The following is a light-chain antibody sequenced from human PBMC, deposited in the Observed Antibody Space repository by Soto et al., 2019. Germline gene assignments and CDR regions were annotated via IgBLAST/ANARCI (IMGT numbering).Light chain of an antibody. CDR3: QQRRNWPPIT. V-gene: IGKV3-15*01. CDR2: GAS. CDR1: QSVGTN. J-gene: IGKJ5*01. Sequence: EIVMTQSPATLSVSPGERATLSCRASQSVGTNLVWYQHKPGQAPRPLIYGASIRATGIPARFSGSGSGTDFTLTISSLEAEDFEIYYYQQRRNWPPITCGKGKRLEI.